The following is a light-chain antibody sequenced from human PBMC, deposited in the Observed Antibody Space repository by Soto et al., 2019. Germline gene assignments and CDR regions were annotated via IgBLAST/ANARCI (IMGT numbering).Light chain of an antibody. CDR1: QSVSSN. CDR2: DAS. V-gene: IGKV3-15*01. Sequence: EIVMTQSPATLSVSPGERATLSCRASQSVSSNLAWYQQKPGQPPRLLIYDASTSATGIPARFSGSGSGTEFTLTISSMQSEDVSVYYCQQYSNWPPITFGQGTRLEIK. CDR3: QQYSNWPPIT. J-gene: IGKJ5*01.